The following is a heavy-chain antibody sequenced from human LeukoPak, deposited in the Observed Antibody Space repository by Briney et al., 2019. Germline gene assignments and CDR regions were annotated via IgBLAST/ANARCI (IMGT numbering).Heavy chain of an antibody. J-gene: IGHJ5*02. Sequence: SETLSLTCTVSGGSISSSSHYWGWTRQPPGKGLEWIGSIYYSGSTNYNPSLKSRVTISVDTSKNQFSLKLSSVTAADTAVYYCARDRTPYGDYTNWFDPWGQGTLVTVSS. CDR1: GGSISSSSHY. D-gene: IGHD4-17*01. CDR3: ARDRTPYGDYTNWFDP. CDR2: IYYSGST. V-gene: IGHV4-39*07.